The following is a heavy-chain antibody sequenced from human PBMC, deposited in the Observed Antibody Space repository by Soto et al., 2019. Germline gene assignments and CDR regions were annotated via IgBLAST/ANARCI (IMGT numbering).Heavy chain of an antibody. Sequence: QVQLVESGGGLVKPGGSLRLSCTASGFLFTDYYMSWIRQPPGKGLEWLAYIDGSSDYTNSADSVKGRFTISRDSAKNSVFLQMNNLPADETAVYYCPRDLRFSSTNGMDVWGRGTLVTVSS. V-gene: IGHV3-11*06. D-gene: IGHD2-8*01. CDR1: GFLFTDYY. J-gene: IGHJ6*02. CDR3: PRDLRFSSTNGMDV. CDR2: IDGSSDYT.